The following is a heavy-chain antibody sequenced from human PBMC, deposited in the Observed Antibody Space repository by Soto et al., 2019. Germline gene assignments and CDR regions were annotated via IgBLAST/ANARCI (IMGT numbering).Heavy chain of an antibody. V-gene: IGHV4-59*01. CDR2: IYYSGST. CDR1: GGSISSYY. D-gene: IGHD1-1*01. CDR3: ASEGTWDGLSYNTNLSGP. J-gene: IGHJ5*02. Sequence: PSETLSLTCTVSGGSISSYYWSWIRQPPGKGLEWIGYIYYSGSTNYNPSLKSRVTISVDTSKNQFSLKLSSVTAADTAVYYCASEGTWDGLSYNTNLSGPWGQGTLVTVSS.